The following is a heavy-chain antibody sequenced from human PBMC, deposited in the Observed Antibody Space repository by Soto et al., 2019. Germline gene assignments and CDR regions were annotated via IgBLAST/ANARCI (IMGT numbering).Heavy chain of an antibody. Sequence: ASSEVSCKTSAYTFTSYGISWVRQAPGQGLEWMGWISTYNGKTNYAQNLQGRVTMTIDTSTSTAYMELRSLRSDDTAVYYCARVVGALLAMDVWGQGTTVTVSS. D-gene: IGHD2-15*01. V-gene: IGHV1-18*01. CDR1: AYTFTSYG. CDR2: ISTYNGKT. CDR3: ARVVGALLAMDV. J-gene: IGHJ6*02.